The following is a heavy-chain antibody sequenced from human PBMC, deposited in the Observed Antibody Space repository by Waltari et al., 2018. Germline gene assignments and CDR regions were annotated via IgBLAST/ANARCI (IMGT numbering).Heavy chain of an antibody. Sequence: EVQLVESGGGLIQPGGSLRLSCAASGFSVSNSYVSWVRQAPGKGWEWISFSYGVDSTLYVDSVKGRFTVSRDNSKNTVHLQMNSVRVDDTAVYYCATFSNWVHDTFDIWGQGTLVSVSS. J-gene: IGHJ3*02. D-gene: IGHD3-16*01. CDR2: SYGVDST. CDR1: GFSVSNSY. CDR3: ATFSNWVHDTFDI. V-gene: IGHV3-53*01.